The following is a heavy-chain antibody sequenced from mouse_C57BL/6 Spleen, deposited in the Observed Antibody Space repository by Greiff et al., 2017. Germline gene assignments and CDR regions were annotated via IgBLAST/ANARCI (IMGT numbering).Heavy chain of an antibody. J-gene: IGHJ2*01. Sequence: QVQLLQSGAELVKPGASVKLSCKASGYTFTSYWMHWVKQTPGRGLEWIGRIDPNSGGTKYNENLKSQVTLTVDKHYSTPYMQLSSLTSEDSAVDYCARGDLDYYGSRKGYFDYWGQGTTLTVSS. V-gene: IGHV1-72*01. CDR1: GYTFTSYW. CDR3: ARGDLDYYGSRKGYFDY. D-gene: IGHD1-1*01. CDR2: IDPNSGGT.